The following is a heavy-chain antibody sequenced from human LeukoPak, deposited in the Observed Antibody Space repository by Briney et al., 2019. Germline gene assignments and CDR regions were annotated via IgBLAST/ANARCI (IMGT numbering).Heavy chain of an antibody. V-gene: IGHV3-30*04. J-gene: IGHJ4*02. CDR3: ARGRYADYLDY. CDR1: AFTFNSYT. Sequence: GRSLRLSCAASAFTFNSYTMHWVRQAPGKGLEWVALISYDGCDKYYADSVRGRFTVSRDNSKNTLYLQMNSLRAEDTAVYYCARGRYADYLDYWGQGTLVTVSP. D-gene: IGHD1-1*01. CDR2: ISYDGCDK.